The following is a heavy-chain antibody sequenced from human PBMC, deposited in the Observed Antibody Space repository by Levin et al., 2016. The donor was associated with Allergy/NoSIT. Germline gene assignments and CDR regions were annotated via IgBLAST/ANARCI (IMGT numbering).Heavy chain of an antibody. V-gene: IGHV4-31*02. CDR2: IYYSGST. Sequence: WIRQPPGKGLEFIGYIYYSGSTYYNPSLKSRVIISVDTSKNQFSLKLSSVTAADTAVYYCARWTPPPSAPNWFDPWGQGTLVTVSS. CDR3: ARWTPPPSAPNWFDP. J-gene: IGHJ5*02. D-gene: IGHD3/OR15-3a*01.